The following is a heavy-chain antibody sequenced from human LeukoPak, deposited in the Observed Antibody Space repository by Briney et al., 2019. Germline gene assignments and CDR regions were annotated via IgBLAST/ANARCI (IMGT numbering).Heavy chain of an antibody. CDR2: IYTSGST. D-gene: IGHD3-16*01. V-gene: IGHV4-4*07. J-gene: IGHJ4*02. CDR1: GGSISSYY. CDR3: ARETLGERYFDY. Sequence: SETLSLTCTVSGGSISSYYWSWIRQPAGKGLEWIGRIYTSGSTYYNPSLKSRVTISVDTSKNQFSLKLSSVTAADTAVYYCARETLGERYFDYWGQGTLVTVSS.